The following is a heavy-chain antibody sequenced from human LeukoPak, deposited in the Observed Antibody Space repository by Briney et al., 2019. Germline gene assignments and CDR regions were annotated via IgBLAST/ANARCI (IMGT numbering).Heavy chain of an antibody. Sequence: SETLSLTCTVSGGSISSGSYYWSWIRQPAGKGLEWIGRIYTSGSTNYNPSLKSRVTISVDTSKNQFSLKLSSVTAADTAVYYCARLRLHSGSHQRQGFDYWGQGTLVTVSS. CDR2: IYTSGST. CDR1: GGSISSGSYY. CDR3: ARLRLHSGSHQRQGFDY. J-gene: IGHJ4*02. D-gene: IGHD1-26*01. V-gene: IGHV4-61*02.